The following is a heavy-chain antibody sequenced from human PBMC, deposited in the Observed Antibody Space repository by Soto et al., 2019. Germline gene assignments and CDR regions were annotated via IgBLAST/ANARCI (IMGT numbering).Heavy chain of an antibody. J-gene: IGHJ3*02. CDR1: GFTFSSYW. V-gene: IGHV3-74*01. CDR3: AREGERYFDWLLDSHAFDI. CDR2: INSDGSST. Sequence: GGSLRLPCAASGFTFSSYWMHWVRQAPGKGLVWVSRINSDGSSTSYADSVKGRFTISRDNAKNTLYLQMNSLRAEDTAVYYCAREGERYFDWLLDSHAFDIWGQGTMVTVSS. D-gene: IGHD3-9*01.